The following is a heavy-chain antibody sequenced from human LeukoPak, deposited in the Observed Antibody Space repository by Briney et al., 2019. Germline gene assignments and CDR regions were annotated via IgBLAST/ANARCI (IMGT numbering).Heavy chain of an antibody. CDR2: ISYDGSNK. D-gene: IGHD5-18*01. CDR1: GFTFSSYA. Sequence: GGSLRLSCAASGFTFSSYAMHWVRQAPGKGLEWVAVISYDGSNKYYADSVKGRFTISRDNSKNTLYLQMNSLRAEGTAVYYCARDRDTAMVTFDYWGQGTPVTVSS. CDR3: ARDRDTAMVTFDY. V-gene: IGHV3-30-3*01. J-gene: IGHJ4*02.